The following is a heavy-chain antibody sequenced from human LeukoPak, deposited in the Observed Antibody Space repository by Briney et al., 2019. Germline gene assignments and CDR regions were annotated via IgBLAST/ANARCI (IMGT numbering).Heavy chain of an antibody. CDR2: IYTNGNN. CDR1: GGSIDSYY. D-gene: IGHD5-24*01. J-gene: IGHJ4*02. V-gene: IGHV4-4*07. Sequence: SETLSLTCSVSGGSIDSYYWHWIRQPAGKGLEWIGRIYTNGNNNYNPSLKSRVTVSVDTSKNQVSLQLSSVTAADTAVYYCARGSREMATIFDRWGQGTLVTVSS. CDR3: ARGSREMATIFDR.